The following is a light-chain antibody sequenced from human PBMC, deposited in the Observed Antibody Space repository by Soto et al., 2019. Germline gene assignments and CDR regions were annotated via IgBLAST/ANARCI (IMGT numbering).Light chain of an antibody. Sequence: DIQMTQSPSSLSASIGDRVTITCRASQSIIIYLNWYQQKPGKAPKLLIYAASSLQSGVPSRFSGSGSGTDFTLTISSLQPEDFATYYCQQSYSTHLITFGQGTRLEIK. V-gene: IGKV1-39*01. CDR1: QSIIIY. CDR2: AAS. J-gene: IGKJ5*01. CDR3: QQSYSTHLIT.